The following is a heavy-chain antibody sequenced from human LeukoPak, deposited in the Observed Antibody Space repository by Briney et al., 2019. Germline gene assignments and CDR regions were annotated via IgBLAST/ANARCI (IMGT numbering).Heavy chain of an antibody. D-gene: IGHD3-3*01. J-gene: IGHJ4*02. CDR2: IYYSGST. Sequence: SETLSLTCTVSGGSISSGGYYWSWIRQHPGKGLEWIGYIYYSGSTYYNPSLESRVTISVDTSKNQFSLKLSSVTAADTAVYYCARGPRGGSGFDWGQGTLVTVSS. V-gene: IGHV4-31*03. CDR1: GGSISSGGYY. CDR3: ARGPRGGSGFD.